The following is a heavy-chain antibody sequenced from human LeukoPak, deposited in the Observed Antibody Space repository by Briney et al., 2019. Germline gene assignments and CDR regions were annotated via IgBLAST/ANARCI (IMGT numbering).Heavy chain of an antibody. CDR3: ARLRWEVTHYWYFDL. CDR1: GFTFNNFP. CDR2: INPSGGDT. D-gene: IGHD4-23*01. J-gene: IGHJ2*01. Sequence: GGSLRLSCAASGFTFNNFPMNWVRQAPGKGLEWVSAINPSGGDTYFPDSVRGRFTISRDNSKNTVYLQMDSLRVEDTAVYYCARLRWEVTHYWYFDLWGRGALVSVSS. V-gene: IGHV3-23*01.